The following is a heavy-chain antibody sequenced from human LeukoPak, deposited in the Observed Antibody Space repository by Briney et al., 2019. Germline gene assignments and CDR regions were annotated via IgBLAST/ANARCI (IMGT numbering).Heavy chain of an antibody. CDR2: IYHSGST. V-gene: IGHV4-4*02. Sequence: GSLRLSCAASGFTFSSYSMNWVRQPPGKGLEWIGEIYHSGSTNYNPSLKSRVTISVDKSKNQFSLKLSSVTAADTAVYYCARAHSLWFGELQWGQGTLVTVSS. CDR1: GFTFSSYSM. J-gene: IGHJ4*02. CDR3: ARAHSLWFGELQ. D-gene: IGHD3-10*01.